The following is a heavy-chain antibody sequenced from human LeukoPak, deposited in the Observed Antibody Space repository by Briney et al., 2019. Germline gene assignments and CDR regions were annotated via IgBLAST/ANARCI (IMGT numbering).Heavy chain of an antibody. D-gene: IGHD3-3*01. J-gene: IGHJ3*02. CDR3: ARDLNFGFDAFDI. Sequence: ASVKVSCTASGSTVTSYGVVYLRQAPGQGLEWMGWISVKTGNTSYSQKFQGRLTMTTDTSTTTAYMELRNLRSDDMAVYFCARDLNFGFDAFDIWGQGTMVAVSS. V-gene: IGHV1-18*03. CDR1: GSTVTSYG. CDR2: ISVKTGNT.